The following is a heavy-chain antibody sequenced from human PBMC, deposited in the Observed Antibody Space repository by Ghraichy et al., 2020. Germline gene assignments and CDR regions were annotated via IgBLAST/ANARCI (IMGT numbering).Heavy chain of an antibody. D-gene: IGHD3-10*01. V-gene: IGHV3-30*18. J-gene: IGHJ6*02. CDR2: ISYDGSKK. CDR1: GFTFSSYG. CDR3: AKALWFGENYYYYGMDV. Sequence: GESLNISCAASGFTFSSYGMHWVRQAPGKGLEWVAVISYDGSKKYYADSVKGRFTISRDNSRNTLYLQMNSLRAEDTAVFYCAKALWFGENYYYYGMDVWGQGTTVTVSS.